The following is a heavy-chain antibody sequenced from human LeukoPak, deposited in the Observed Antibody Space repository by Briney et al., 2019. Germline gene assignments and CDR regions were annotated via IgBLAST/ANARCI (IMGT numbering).Heavy chain of an antibody. V-gene: IGHV3-30*18. J-gene: IGHJ1*01. CDR2: ISYDGSNK. Sequence: PGGSLRLSCAASGFTFSSYGMHWVRQAPGKGLEWVAVISYDGSNKYYADSVKGRFTISRDNSKNTLYLQMNSLRAEDTAVYYCAKHAYYYDSSGGYFQHWGQGTLVTVSS. CDR1: GFTFSSYG. D-gene: IGHD3-22*01. CDR3: AKHAYYYDSSGGYFQH.